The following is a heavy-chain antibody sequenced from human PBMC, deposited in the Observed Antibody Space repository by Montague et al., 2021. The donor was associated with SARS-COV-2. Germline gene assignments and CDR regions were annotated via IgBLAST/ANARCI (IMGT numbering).Heavy chain of an antibody. CDR3: ARDYGDYSYYYGLDV. D-gene: IGHD4-17*01. Sequence: TLSLTCTVSGGSIRSGSYYWSWIRQPAGKGLEWIGRIYSSGSTNYXPSLKSRVIMSVDTSKNQFSLKVSSVTAADTAVYYCARDYGDYSYYYGLDVWGQGTTVTVSS. CDR1: GGSIRSGSYY. CDR2: IYSSGST. V-gene: IGHV4-61*02. J-gene: IGHJ6*02.